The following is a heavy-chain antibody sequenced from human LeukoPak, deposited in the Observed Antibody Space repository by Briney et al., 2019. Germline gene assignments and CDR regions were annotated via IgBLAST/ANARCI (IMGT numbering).Heavy chain of an antibody. CDR3: GRWGYFDSGNYFVVDY. J-gene: IGHJ4*02. CDR1: GDSIRSYY. V-gene: IGHV4-59*01. CDR2: IHNNGDI. D-gene: IGHD3-22*01. Sequence: PSETLSLTCIVSGDSIRSYYWNWIRQAPGKALEWIGHIHNNGDIAYNFSLKSRVTISMDTSKNQFSLKLSSVTAADTAVYYCGRWGYFDSGNYFVVDYWGQGTVVTVSS.